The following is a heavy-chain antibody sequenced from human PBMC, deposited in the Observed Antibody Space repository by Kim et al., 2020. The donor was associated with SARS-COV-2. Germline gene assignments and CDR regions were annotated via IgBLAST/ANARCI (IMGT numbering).Heavy chain of an antibody. CDR1: GGSISSYY. D-gene: IGHD2-2*01. CDR3: ARGIETLIVVVPAAMGGWFDP. Sequence: SETLSLTCTVSGGSISSYYWSWIRQPAGKGLEWIGRIYTSGSTNYNPSLKSRVTMSVDTSKNQFSLKLSSVTAADTAVYYCARGIETLIVVVPAAMGGWFDPWGQGTLVTVSS. J-gene: IGHJ5*02. CDR2: IYTSGST. V-gene: IGHV4-4*07.